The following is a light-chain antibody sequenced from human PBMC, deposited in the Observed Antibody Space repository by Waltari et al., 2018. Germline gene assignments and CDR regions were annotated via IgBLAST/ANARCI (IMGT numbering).Light chain of an antibody. V-gene: IGLV2-14*01. CDR1: SSDVGFYDF. CDR2: KVN. CDR3: SSYTRRSYWV. Sequence: QSALTQPASVSGSPGQSITISCPGTSSDVGFYDFVSWFQPHPGKAPKVMIYKVNNRPSGVSNRFSGSKSANTASLTISGLQAEDEADYYCSSYTRRSYWVFGGGTQLTVL. J-gene: IGLJ3*02.